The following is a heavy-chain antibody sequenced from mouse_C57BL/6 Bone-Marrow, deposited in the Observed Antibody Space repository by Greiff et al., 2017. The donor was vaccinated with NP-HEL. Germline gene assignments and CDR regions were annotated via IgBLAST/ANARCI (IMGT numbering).Heavy chain of an antibody. CDR1: GYTFTDYE. V-gene: IGHV1-15*01. CDR3: TRGYDGYPWFAY. D-gene: IGHD2-3*01. J-gene: IGHJ3*01. Sequence: QVQLQQPGAELVRPGASVTLSCKASGYTFTDYEMHWVKQTPVHGLEWIGAIDPETGGTAYNQKFKGKAILTADKSSSTAYMELRSLTSEDSAVYYCTRGYDGYPWFAYWGQGTLVTVSA. CDR2: IDPETGGT.